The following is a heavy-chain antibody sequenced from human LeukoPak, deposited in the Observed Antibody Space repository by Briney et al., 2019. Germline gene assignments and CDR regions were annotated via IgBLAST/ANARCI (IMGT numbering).Heavy chain of an antibody. CDR3: AREPPFELHYYGSGSYPDY. V-gene: IGHV1-18*01. Sequence: ASVKVSCKASGYTFTSYGISWVRQAPGQGLEWMGWISAYNGNTNYAQKLQGRVTITTDTSTSTAYMELRSLRSDDTAVYYCAREPPFELHYYGSGSYPDYWGQGTLVTVSS. CDR2: ISAYNGNT. J-gene: IGHJ4*02. CDR1: GYTFTSYG. D-gene: IGHD3-10*01.